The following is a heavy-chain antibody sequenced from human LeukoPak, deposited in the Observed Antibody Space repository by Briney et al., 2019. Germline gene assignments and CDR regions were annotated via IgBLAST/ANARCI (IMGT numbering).Heavy chain of an antibody. V-gene: IGHV3-30*04. Sequence: GGSLRLSCAASGFTFSSYAMHWVRQAPGKGLEWVAVISYDGSNKYYADSVKGRFTISRDKSKNMLYVQMNSLRAEDTAVYYCARARFGELGVPDFDYWGQGTLVTVSS. CDR2: ISYDGSNK. J-gene: IGHJ4*02. CDR1: GFTFSSYA. D-gene: IGHD3-10*01. CDR3: ARARFGELGVPDFDY.